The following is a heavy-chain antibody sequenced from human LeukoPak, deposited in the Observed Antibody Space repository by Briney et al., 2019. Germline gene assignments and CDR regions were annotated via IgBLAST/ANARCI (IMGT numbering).Heavy chain of an antibody. J-gene: IGHJ4*02. Sequence: SETLSLTCAVSGASISGSGYYLGWIRQPPGEGLEWIGNIYYTGSTYYNASLQSRVTISIDMCKNQFSLRLSSVTAADTAMYYCVKSGGYGLIDYWGQGTLVTVSS. D-gene: IGHD6-19*01. CDR2: IYYTGST. CDR3: VKSGGYGLIDY. CDR1: GASISGSGYY. V-gene: IGHV4-39*01.